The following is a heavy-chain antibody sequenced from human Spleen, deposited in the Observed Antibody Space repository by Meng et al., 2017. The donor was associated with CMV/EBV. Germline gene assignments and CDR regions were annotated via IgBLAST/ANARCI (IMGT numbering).Heavy chain of an antibody. CDR2: ISWNSGSI. V-gene: IGHV3-9*01. D-gene: IGHD5-12*01. CDR3: AAVITERVDIVTSWRRAFDL. Sequence: GGSLRLSCAASGFTFDDYAMHWVRQAPGKGLEWVSGISWNSGSIGYADSVKGRFTISRDNAKNSLYLQMNSLRAEDTALYYCAAVITERVDIVTSWRRAFDLWGQGTMVTVSS. CDR1: GFTFDDYA. J-gene: IGHJ3*01.